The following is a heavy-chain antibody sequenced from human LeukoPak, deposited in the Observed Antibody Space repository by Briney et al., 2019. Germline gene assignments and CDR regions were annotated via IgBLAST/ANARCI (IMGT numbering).Heavy chain of an antibody. Sequence: GGSLRLSCAASGFTFSSYAMHWVRQAPGKGLEWVAVISYDGSNKYYADSVKGRFTISRDDSRSIAYLQMNSLKIDDTAVYFCGRGPIELWLHNGIDVWGQGTTVTVSS. V-gene: IGHV3-30-3*01. J-gene: IGHJ6*02. CDR3: GRGPIELWLHNGIDV. CDR2: ISYDGSNK. D-gene: IGHD5-18*01. CDR1: GFTFSSYA.